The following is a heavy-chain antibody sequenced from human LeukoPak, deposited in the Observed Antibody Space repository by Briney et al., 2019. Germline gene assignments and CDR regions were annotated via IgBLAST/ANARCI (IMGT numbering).Heavy chain of an antibody. CDR3: ARLPGHCGGDCLSFDY. J-gene: IGHJ4*02. Sequence: GESLKISCKGSGYSFTSYWIGWVRQMPGKGLEWMGIIYPGDSDTRYSPSFQGQVTISADKSINTAYLQWSSLKASDTAMYYCARLPGHCGGDCLSFDYWGQGTLVTVSS. CDR2: IYPGDSDT. CDR1: GYSFTSYW. D-gene: IGHD2-21*02. V-gene: IGHV5-51*01.